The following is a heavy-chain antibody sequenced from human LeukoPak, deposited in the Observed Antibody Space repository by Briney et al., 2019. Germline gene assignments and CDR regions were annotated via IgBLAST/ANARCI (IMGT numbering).Heavy chain of an antibody. Sequence: GESLKISCKGSGYSFTNYWIGWVRQMPGKGLEWMGIIFPGDSDTRYSPSFQGQVTISVDKSTNTAYLQWSSLKASDTAMYYCARFPTDSSSLFDFWAREPWSPSPQ. CDR3: ARFPTDSSSLFDF. CDR2: IFPGDSDT. J-gene: IGHJ4*02. V-gene: IGHV5-51*01. CDR1: GYSFTNYW. D-gene: IGHD6-13*01.